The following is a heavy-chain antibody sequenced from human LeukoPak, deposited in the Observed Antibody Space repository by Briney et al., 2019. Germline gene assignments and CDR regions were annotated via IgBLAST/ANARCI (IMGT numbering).Heavy chain of an antibody. CDR1: GYTFTSYY. J-gene: IGHJ4*02. D-gene: IGHD6-6*01. V-gene: IGHV1-46*01. Sequence: ASVKVSCKASGYTFTSYYIHWVRQAPGQGLEWMGKINPSGGSARYAQKFQGRVSMTRDMSTSTVYMELRGLRSEDTAVYYCERERYSSSQGFDNWGQGTLVTVSS. CDR3: ERERYSSSQGFDN. CDR2: INPSGGSA.